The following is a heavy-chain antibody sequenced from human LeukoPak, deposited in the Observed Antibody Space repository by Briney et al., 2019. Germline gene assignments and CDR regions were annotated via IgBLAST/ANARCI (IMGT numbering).Heavy chain of an antibody. V-gene: IGHV3-11*06. D-gene: IGHD3-10*01. J-gene: IGHJ4*02. CDR1: GGTFSDYY. CDR3: ASGKLWFGELSSFDY. Sequence: SCKASGGTFSDYYMSWIRQAPGKGLEWVSYISSSSSYTNYADSVKGRFTISRDNAKNSLYLQMNSLRAEDTAVYYCASGKLWFGELSSFDYWGQGTLVTVSS. CDR2: ISSSSSYT.